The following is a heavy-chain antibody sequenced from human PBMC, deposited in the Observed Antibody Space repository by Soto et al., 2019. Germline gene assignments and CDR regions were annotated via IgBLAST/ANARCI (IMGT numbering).Heavy chain of an antibody. CDR1: GFTFGDYA. D-gene: IGHD2-2*01. CDR2: IRSKAYGGTT. CDR3: TRGGRYCSSTSCYRNWFDP. Sequence: GGSLRLSCTASGFTFGDYAMSWVRQAPGKGLEWVGFIRSKAYGGTTEYAASVKGRFTISRDDSKSIAYLQMNSLKTKDTAVYYCTRGGRYCSSTSCYRNWFDPWGQGTLVTVSS. J-gene: IGHJ5*02. V-gene: IGHV3-49*04.